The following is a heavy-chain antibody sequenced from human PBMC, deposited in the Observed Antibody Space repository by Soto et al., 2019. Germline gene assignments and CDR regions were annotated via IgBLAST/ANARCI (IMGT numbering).Heavy chain of an antibody. D-gene: IGHD3-22*01. V-gene: IGHV4-39*01. CDR2: IYYSGTT. CDR3: ARRPSYYYDSSGFDPFDY. J-gene: IGHJ4*02. CDR1: GGSISSENYY. Sequence: QLQLQESGPGLVKPSETLSLTCSVSGGSISSENYYWGWIRQPPGKGLEWIGIIYYSGTTYYNPSLKSRVIISVDTSKNQFSLKLSSVTAADTAVYYCARRPSYYYDSSGFDPFDYWGQGTLVTVSS.